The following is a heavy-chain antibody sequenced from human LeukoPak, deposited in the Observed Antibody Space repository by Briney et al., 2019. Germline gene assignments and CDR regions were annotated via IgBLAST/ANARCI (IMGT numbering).Heavy chain of an antibody. V-gene: IGHV3-30*18. CDR3: AKAPQQLVPFDY. J-gene: IGHJ4*02. D-gene: IGHD6-6*01. CDR2: ISYDGSNK. Sequence: GGSLRLSCAASGFTFSSYGMHWVRQAPAKGLEWVAVISYDGSNKYYADSVKGRFTISRDKSKNTLYLQMNSLRVEDTAVYYCAKAPQQLVPFDYWGQGTLVTVSS. CDR1: GFTFSSYG.